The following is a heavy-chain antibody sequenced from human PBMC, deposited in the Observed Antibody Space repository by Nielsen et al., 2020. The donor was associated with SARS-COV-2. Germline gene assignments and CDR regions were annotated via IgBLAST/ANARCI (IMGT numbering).Heavy chain of an antibody. V-gene: IGHV4-59*01. CDR2: IYYSGST. D-gene: IGHD2-15*01. CDR3: ARDRVGCSGGSCYGYGMDV. J-gene: IGHJ6*02. Sequence: IRQPPGKGLEWIGYIYYSGSTNYNPSLKSRVTISVDTSKNQFSLKLSSVTAADTAVYYCARDRVGCSGGSCYGYGMDVWGQGTTVTVSS.